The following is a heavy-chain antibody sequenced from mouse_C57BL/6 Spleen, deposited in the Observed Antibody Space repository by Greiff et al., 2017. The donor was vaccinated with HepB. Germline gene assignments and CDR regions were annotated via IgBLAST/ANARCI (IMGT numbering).Heavy chain of an antibody. D-gene: IGHD2-5*01. Sequence: EVQRVESGGGLVKPGGSLKLSCAASGFTFSDYGMHWVRQAPEKGLEWVAYISSGSSTIYYADTVKGRFTISRDNAKNTLFLQMTSLRSEDTAMYYCARTYSNYVNYAMDYWGQGTSVTVSS. CDR1: GFTFSDYG. CDR2: ISSGSSTI. CDR3: ARTYSNYVNYAMDY. J-gene: IGHJ4*01. V-gene: IGHV5-17*01.